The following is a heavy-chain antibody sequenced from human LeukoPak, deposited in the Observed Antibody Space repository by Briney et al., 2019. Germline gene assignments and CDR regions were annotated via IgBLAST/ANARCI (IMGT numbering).Heavy chain of an antibody. J-gene: IGHJ6*03. CDR1: GGSISSGGYY. V-gene: IGHV4-30-2*01. Sequence: PSQTLSLTCTVSGGSISSGGYYWSWIRQPPGKGLEWIGYIYHSGSTYYNPSLKSRVTISVDRSKNQFSLKLSSVTAADTAVYYCARASDYYDSSAYNMDVWGKGTTVTVSS. CDR2: IYHSGST. CDR3: ARASDYYDSSAYNMDV. D-gene: IGHD3-22*01.